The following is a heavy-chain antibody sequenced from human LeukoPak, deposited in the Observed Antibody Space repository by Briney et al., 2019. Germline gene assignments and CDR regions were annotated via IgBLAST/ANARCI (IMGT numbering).Heavy chain of an antibody. Sequence: PSETLSLTCTVSGDFTSSYYWSWIRQPPGKGLEWIGYIYNSGTTTYNSSLKSRVTISVDTSKNQFSLKLSSVTAADTAVYYCARSVGFRYDSSGYYQGWFDPWGQGTLVTVSS. CDR2: IYNSGTT. CDR1: GDFTSSYY. V-gene: IGHV4-59*08. D-gene: IGHD3-22*01. J-gene: IGHJ5*02. CDR3: ARSVGFRYDSSGYYQGWFDP.